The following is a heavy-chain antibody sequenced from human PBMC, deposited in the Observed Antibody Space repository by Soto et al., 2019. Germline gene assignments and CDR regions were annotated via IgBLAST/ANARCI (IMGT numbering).Heavy chain of an antibody. CDR1: GSSLSTSGVG. Sequence: QITLKESGPTLVKPTQTLTLTCTFSGSSLSTSGVGVGWIRQPPGKALEWLALIYWDNDKRYSPSLKSRLTIPKDTSKNHVVLTMTNMDPVDTATYFCAHSVRGGGVLDYWGQGTLVTVSS. V-gene: IGHV2-5*02. J-gene: IGHJ4*02. CDR2: IYWDNDK. CDR3: AHSVRGGGVLDY. D-gene: IGHD3-16*01.